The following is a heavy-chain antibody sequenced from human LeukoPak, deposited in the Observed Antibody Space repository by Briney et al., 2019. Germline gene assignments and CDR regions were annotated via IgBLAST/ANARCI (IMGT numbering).Heavy chain of an antibody. CDR2: VYPGDSDS. CDR1: GYSFTSYW. Sequence: ESPLISCKGSGYSFTSYWIGWVRQMPGKGLEWMGIVYPGDSDSRYSPSFQGQVTISADRSISTSFLQWSSLRASDTAIYYCARGGANTDRYFFDEWAQSTLVTVSS. D-gene: IGHD1-26*01. V-gene: IGHV5-51*01. CDR3: ARGGANTDRYFFDE. J-gene: IGHJ4*02.